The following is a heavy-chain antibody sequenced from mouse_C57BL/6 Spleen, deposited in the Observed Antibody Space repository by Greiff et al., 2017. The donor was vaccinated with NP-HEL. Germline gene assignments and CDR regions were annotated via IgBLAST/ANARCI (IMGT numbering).Heavy chain of an antibody. CDR1: GYAFSSSW. V-gene: IGHV1-82*01. CDR3: ARPTGTAFDY. CDR2: IYPGDGDT. D-gene: IGHD4-1*02. J-gene: IGHJ2*01. Sequence: VQLVESGPELVKPGASVKISCKASGYAFSSSWMNWVKQRPGKGLEWIGRIYPGDGDTNYNGKFKGKATLTADKSSSTAYMQLSSLTSEDSAVYFCARPTGTAFDYWGQGTTLTVSS.